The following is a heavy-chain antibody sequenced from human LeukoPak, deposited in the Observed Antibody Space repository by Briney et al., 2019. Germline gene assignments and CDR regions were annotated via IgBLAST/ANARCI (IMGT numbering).Heavy chain of an antibody. D-gene: IGHD3-10*01. CDR1: GFTFSTYW. V-gene: IGHV3-7*01. CDR2: IKQDGSDK. CDR3: ARDSGYRDFDY. J-gene: IGHJ4*02. Sequence: GGSLRLSCAASGFTFSTYWMTWVRQAPGKGLEWVANIKQDGSDKYYVASVDGRFTISRDNAKNSLYLQMSSLRAEDSAVYYCARDSGYRDFDYCGQGTLVTVSS.